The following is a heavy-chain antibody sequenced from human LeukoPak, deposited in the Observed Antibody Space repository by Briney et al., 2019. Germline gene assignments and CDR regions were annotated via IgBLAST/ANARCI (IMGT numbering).Heavy chain of an antibody. CDR3: AKFDPDDPYSSSSQQYFQH. D-gene: IGHD6-13*01. V-gene: IGHV3-23*01. CDR1: GFTFSSYA. CDR2: ISGSGGST. Sequence: PGGSLRLSCAASGFTFSSYAMSWVRQAPGKGLEWVSAISGSGGSTYYADSVKGRFTISRDNSKNTLYLQMNSLRAEDTAVYYCAKFDPDDPYSSSSQQYFQHWGQGTLVTVSS. J-gene: IGHJ1*01.